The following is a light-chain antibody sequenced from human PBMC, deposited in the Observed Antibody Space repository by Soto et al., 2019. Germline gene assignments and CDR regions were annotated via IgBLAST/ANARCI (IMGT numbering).Light chain of an antibody. CDR1: QNIYGW. V-gene: IGKV1-5*01. J-gene: IGKJ1*01. CDR3: QQYNSYPWT. CDR2: DAS. Sequence: DIQMTQSPSTLSASVGDRVTITCRATQNIYGWLAWYQQKSGKAPKLLIYDASSLESGVPSRFSGSGFGTEFTVTISSLHPDDFATYYCQQYNSYPWTFGQGTKVEVK.